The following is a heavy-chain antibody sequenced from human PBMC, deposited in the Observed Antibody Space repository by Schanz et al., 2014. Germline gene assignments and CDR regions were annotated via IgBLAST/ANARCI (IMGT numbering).Heavy chain of an antibody. D-gene: IGHD2-2*01. J-gene: IGHJ5*02. CDR2: IIPILGIA. CDR1: GYTFTRYG. Sequence: QVQLVQSGAEVKKPGASVKVSCKASGYTFTRYGINWVRQAPGQGLEWMGRIIPILGIANYAQKFQGRVTFTADKSTGTAYMELRSLRSDDTAVYYCARDRRRYCSTASCLHDNWFDPWGQGTLXIVSS. CDR3: ARDRRRYCSTASCLHDNWFDP. V-gene: IGHV1-69*04.